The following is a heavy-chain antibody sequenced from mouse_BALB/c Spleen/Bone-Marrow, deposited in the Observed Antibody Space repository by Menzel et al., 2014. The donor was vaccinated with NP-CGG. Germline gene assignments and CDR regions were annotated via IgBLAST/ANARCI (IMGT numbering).Heavy chain of an antibody. V-gene: IGHV1-54*03. CDR2: INPGSGGT. CDR3: ARGGHGSY. CDR1: GYAFTNYL. Sequence: QVQLQQSGAELVRPGTSVKVSCKASGYAFTNYLIEWVKQRPGQGLEWIGVINPGSGGTNYNEKFMGKATLTADNSSNTAYMHLSSLTSDDSAVYFCARGGHGSYWGQGTTLTVSS. J-gene: IGHJ2*01. D-gene: IGHD2-2*01.